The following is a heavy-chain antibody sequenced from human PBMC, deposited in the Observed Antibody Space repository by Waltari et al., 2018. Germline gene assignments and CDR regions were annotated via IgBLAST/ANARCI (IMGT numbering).Heavy chain of an antibody. CDR2: ISSSRSAV. D-gene: IGHD4-17*01. CDR3: ARVPTVVLSLAVYFDY. J-gene: IGHJ4*02. CDR1: GFTFSASA. Sequence: EVQLMESGGALVQPGGSLRLSCIASGFTFSASAMNWGRQAPGKGLDCGSYISSSRSAVYYADSVKGRFTIARDNANNSLYLQMNRRRAEDTAIYYCARVPTVVLSLAVYFDYWGQGSLVTGSS. V-gene: IGHV3-48*01.